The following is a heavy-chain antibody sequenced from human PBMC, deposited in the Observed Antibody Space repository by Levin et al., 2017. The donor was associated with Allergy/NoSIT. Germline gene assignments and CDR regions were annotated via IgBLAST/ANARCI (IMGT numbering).Heavy chain of an antibody. V-gene: IGHV3-7*01. CDR3: AKDYYDLSGCRTEAHGY. CDR2: IKQDGSEK. CDR1: GFTFSSYW. J-gene: IGHJ4*02. Sequence: PGGSLRLSCAASGFTFSSYWMSWVRQAPGKGLEWVANIKQDGSEKYYVDSVKGRFTISRDNAKNSLYLQMNSLRAEDTAVYYCAKDYYDLSGCRTEAHGYWGRGTLVTVSS. D-gene: IGHD3-22*01.